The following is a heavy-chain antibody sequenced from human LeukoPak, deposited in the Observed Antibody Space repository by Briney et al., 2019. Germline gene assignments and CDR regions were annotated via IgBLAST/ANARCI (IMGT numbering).Heavy chain of an antibody. V-gene: IGHV3-21*01. CDR2: MSSSSSFI. CDR3: ARGGYSYGYVDY. J-gene: IGHJ4*02. CDR1: GLTFSSYS. D-gene: IGHD5-18*01. Sequence: PGGSLRLPCAASGLTFSSYSMNWVRQAPGRGLAGVSSMSSSSSFIFYADSVKGLFTISRDNAKNLLYLQMNSLRAEDTAVFYCARGGYSYGYVDYWGQGTLVTVSS.